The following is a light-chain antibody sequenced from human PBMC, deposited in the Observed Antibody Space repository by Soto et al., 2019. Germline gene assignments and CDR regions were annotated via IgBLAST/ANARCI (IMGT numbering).Light chain of an antibody. Sequence: QSVLTQSPSASASLGTSVKLTCTLSSGHSSYIIAWHQQQPEKGPRYLMKLNNDGSHTKGDGIPDRFSGSSSGAERYLTISSLQSEDEADYYCQTWGTGIRVFGGGTKLTVL. CDR1: SGHSSYI. V-gene: IGLV4-69*01. J-gene: IGLJ3*02. CDR2: LNNDGSH. CDR3: QTWGTGIRV.